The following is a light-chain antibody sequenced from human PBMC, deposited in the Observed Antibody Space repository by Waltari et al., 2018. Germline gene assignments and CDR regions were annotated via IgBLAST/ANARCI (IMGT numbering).Light chain of an antibody. CDR3: QSFDSNVRGGVV. CDR2: GNN. J-gene: IGLJ3*02. Sequence: QSILTQPTSVSGAPGQRVTISCTGSSSNIGAGHDVPWYQAFPGTAPKLLIHGNNNRPSGVPDRFSGSKSGSSASLAINGLQAEDEADYYCQSFDSNVRGGVVFGGGTKVTVL. V-gene: IGLV1-40*01. CDR1: SSNIGAGHD.